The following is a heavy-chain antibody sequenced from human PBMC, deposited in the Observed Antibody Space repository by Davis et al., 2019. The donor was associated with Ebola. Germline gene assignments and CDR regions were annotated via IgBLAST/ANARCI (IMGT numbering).Heavy chain of an antibody. CDR1: GYTFTSYG. V-gene: IGHV1-18*01. D-gene: IGHD3-22*01. CDR3: ARDLLNYYDSSGSWFDP. J-gene: IGHJ5*02. CDR2: ISAYNGNT. Sequence: ASVKVSCKASGYTFTSYGISWVRQAPGQGFEWMGWISAYNGNTNYAQKLQGRVTMTTDTSTSTAYMELRSLRSDDTAVYYCARDLLNYYDSSGSWFDPWGQGTLVTVSS.